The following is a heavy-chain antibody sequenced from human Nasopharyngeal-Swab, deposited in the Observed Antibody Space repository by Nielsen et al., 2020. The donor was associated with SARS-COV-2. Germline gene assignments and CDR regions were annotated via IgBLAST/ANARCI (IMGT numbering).Heavy chain of an antibody. CDR1: EFTFSDYY. CDR3: AKASGTTSSFDY. V-gene: IGHV3-11*04. D-gene: IGHD1-7*01. Sequence: GESLKISCAVSEFTFSDYYMSWIRQAPGTGLEWVSYISGSGNTIYYADSVRGRFTISRANAKNSLFLQMSSLRAEDTAQYYCAKASGTTSSFDYWGQGTLVTVSS. J-gene: IGHJ4*02. CDR2: ISGSGNTI.